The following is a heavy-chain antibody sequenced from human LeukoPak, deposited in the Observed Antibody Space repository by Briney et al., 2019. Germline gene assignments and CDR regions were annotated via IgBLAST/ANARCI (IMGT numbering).Heavy chain of an antibody. D-gene: IGHD2-21*02. CDR2: ISSSSSYI. CDR3: ARGPLEVVTNYYYYYMDV. Sequence: PGGSLRLSCAASGFTFSSYSMNWVRQAPGKGLEWVSSISSSSSYIYYADSVKGRFTISRDNAKNSLYLQMNSLRAEDTAVYYCARGPLEVVTNYYYYYMDVWGKGTRSPSP. J-gene: IGHJ6*03. V-gene: IGHV3-21*01. CDR1: GFTFSSYS.